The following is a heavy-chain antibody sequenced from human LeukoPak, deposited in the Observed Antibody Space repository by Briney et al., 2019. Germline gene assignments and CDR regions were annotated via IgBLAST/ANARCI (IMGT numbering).Heavy chain of an antibody. CDR1: GFTFSSYS. CDR2: ISSSSSYI. Sequence: GGSLRLSCAASGFTFSSYSMNWVRQAPGKGLEWVSSISSSSSYIYYADSVKGRFTISRDNAKNSLYLQMNSLRAEDTAVYYCVREGAEYSSSFFPVDYWGQGTLVTVSS. CDR3: VREGAEYSSSFFPVDY. D-gene: IGHD6-6*01. V-gene: IGHV3-21*01. J-gene: IGHJ4*02.